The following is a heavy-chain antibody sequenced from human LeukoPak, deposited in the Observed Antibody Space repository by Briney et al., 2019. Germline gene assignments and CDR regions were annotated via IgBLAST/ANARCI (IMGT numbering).Heavy chain of an antibody. D-gene: IGHD5-12*01. J-gene: IGHJ4*02. CDR1: GGSFSGYY. V-gene: IGHV4-34*01. Sequence: SETLSLTCAVYGGSFSGYYWSWIRQPPGKGLEWIGEINHSGSTNYNPSLKSRVTISVDTSKNQFSLKLSSVTAADTAVYYCARKFSGYDFDYWGQGTLVTVSS. CDR2: INHSGST. CDR3: ARKFSGYDFDY.